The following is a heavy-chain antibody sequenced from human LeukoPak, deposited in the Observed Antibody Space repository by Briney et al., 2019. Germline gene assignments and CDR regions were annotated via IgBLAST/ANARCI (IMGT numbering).Heavy chain of an antibody. D-gene: IGHD6-13*01. CDR2: IYYSGST. J-gene: IGHJ4*02. CDR1: GGSISGYY. V-gene: IGHV4-59*01. Sequence: SETLSLTCTVSGGSISGYYWSRIRQPPGKGLEWIGYIYYSGSTNYNPSLKSRVTISVDTSKNKFSLKLSSVTAADTAVYYCARVGYSSSWYVVGAFDYWGRGTLVTVSS. CDR3: ARVGYSSSWYVVGAFDY.